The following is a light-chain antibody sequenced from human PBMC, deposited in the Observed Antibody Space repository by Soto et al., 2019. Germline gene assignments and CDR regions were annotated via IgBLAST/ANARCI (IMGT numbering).Light chain of an antibody. CDR2: DVS. CDR1: SSDVGGYNY. V-gene: IGLV2-14*01. Sequence: QSALTQPASVSGSPGQSITIPCTGTSSDVGGYNYVSWYQQHPGKAPKLMIYDVSNRPSGVSNRFSGSKSGNTASLTISGLQAEDQADYYCSSYTSSSTLFGGGTKLTV. CDR3: SSYTSSSTL. J-gene: IGLJ2*01.